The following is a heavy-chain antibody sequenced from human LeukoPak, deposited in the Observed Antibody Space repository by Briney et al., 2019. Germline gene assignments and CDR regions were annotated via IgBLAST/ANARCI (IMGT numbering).Heavy chain of an antibody. V-gene: IGHV3-53*01. D-gene: IGHD1-7*01. CDR1: GFSVSNNY. CDR3: ARPGITIRYGMDV. Sequence: PGGSLRLSCAASGFSVSNNYMSWVRQAPGKGLEWVSVLYSGGSTDYADSVRGRFTISRDNSKNTLHLQMNSLRAEDTAVYYCARPGITIRYGMDVWGQGITVTVSS. CDR2: LYSGGST. J-gene: IGHJ6*02.